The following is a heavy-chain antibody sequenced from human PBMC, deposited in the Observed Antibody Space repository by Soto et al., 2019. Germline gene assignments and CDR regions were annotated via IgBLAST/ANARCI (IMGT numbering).Heavy chain of an antibody. Sequence: GGSLRLSCAASGFTFSSYGMHWVRQAPGKGLEWVAVIWYDGSNKYYADSVKGRFTISRDNSKNTLYLQMNSLRAEDTAVYYCAREEVVVVPAAENHFDYWGQGTLVTVSS. CDR3: AREEVVVVPAAENHFDY. V-gene: IGHV3-33*01. D-gene: IGHD2-2*01. CDR1: GFTFSSYG. J-gene: IGHJ4*02. CDR2: IWYDGSNK.